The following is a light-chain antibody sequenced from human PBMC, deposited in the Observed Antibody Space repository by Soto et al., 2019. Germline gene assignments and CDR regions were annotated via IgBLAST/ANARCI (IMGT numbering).Light chain of an antibody. Sequence: DVVMTQTPLSLSVTPGQPASISCKSTQSLLLGDGKTYLYWYLQKPGQPPQLLIYDVSNRFSGVPDRLSGSGSGTDFALKVSRVEAEDVGLYYCMQSIQLPITFGQGTRLEIK. CDR1: QSLLLGDGKTY. V-gene: IGKV2D-29*01. CDR2: DVS. CDR3: MQSIQLPIT. J-gene: IGKJ5*01.